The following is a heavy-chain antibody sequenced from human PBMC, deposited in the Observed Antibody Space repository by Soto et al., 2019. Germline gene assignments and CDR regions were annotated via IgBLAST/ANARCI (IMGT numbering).Heavy chain of an antibody. J-gene: IGHJ4*02. Sequence: PGGSLRLSCAASGFTFSSYGMHWVRQAPGKGLEWVAVISYDGSNKYYADSVKGRFTISRDNSKNTLYLQMNSLRAEDTAVYYCAKNRVYSGSYPHPVDYWGQGTLVTVSS. D-gene: IGHD1-26*01. CDR1: GFTFSSYG. V-gene: IGHV3-30*18. CDR3: AKNRVYSGSYPHPVDY. CDR2: ISYDGSNK.